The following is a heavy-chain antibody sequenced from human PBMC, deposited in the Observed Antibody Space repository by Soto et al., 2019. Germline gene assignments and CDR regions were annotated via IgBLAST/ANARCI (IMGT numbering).Heavy chain of an antibody. CDR3: AKDRGAAAPYYYTMDV. Sequence: PGGSLRLSCAASGFTFSSYGMHWVRQAPGKGLEWVAVISYDGTNKYYADSVKGRFTISRDNSKNTLSMEMNSLRAEDTAVYYCAKDRGAAAPYYYTMDVWGLGTTVTVSS. J-gene: IGHJ6*02. V-gene: IGHV3-30*18. CDR1: GFTFSSYG. D-gene: IGHD6-13*01. CDR2: ISYDGTNK.